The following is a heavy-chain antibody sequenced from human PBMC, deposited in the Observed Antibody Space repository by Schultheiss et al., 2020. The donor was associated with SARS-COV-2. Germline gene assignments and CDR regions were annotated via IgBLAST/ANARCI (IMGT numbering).Heavy chain of an antibody. Sequence: SETLSLTCTVSGGSISSYHLTWIRQPPGMGLEWIGRIYTSGSTNYNPSLKSRVTISVDTSKNQFSLKLSSVTAADTAVYYCARVLKYNWNYGHFDYWGQGTLVTVSS. J-gene: IGHJ4*02. D-gene: IGHD1-7*01. CDR1: GGSISSYH. V-gene: IGHV4-4*07. CDR3: ARVLKYNWNYGHFDY. CDR2: IYTSGST.